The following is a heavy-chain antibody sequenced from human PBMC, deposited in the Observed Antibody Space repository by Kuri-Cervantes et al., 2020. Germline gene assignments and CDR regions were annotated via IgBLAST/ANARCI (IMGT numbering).Heavy chain of an antibody. V-gene: IGHV3-11*01. D-gene: IGHD3-3*01. CDR2: ISSSGSTI. CDR1: GLTFSDYY. Sequence: GGSLRLSCAASGLTFSDYYMSWIRQAPGKGLEWVSYISSSGSTIYYADSVKGRFTISRDNSKNTLYLQMNSLRAEDTAVYYCARVDSYYDFWSGYKADYYYYYGMDVWAQGTTVTVSS. J-gene: IGHJ6*02. CDR3: ARVDSYYDFWSGYKADYYYYYGMDV.